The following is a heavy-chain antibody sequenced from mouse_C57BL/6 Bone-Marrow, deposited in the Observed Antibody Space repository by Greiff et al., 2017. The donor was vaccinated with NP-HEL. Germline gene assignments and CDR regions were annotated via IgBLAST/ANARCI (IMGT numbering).Heavy chain of an antibody. CDR3: VTTTTVVRYAMDY. Sequence: EVQGVESGGGLVQPKGSLKLSCAASGFSFNTYAMNWVRQAPGKGLEWVARIRSKSNNYATYYADSVKDRFTISRDDSESMLYLQMNNLKTEDTAMYYCVTTTTVVRYAMDYWGQGTSVTVSS. J-gene: IGHJ4*01. CDR1: GFSFNTYA. CDR2: IRSKSNNYAT. D-gene: IGHD1-1*01. V-gene: IGHV10-1*01.